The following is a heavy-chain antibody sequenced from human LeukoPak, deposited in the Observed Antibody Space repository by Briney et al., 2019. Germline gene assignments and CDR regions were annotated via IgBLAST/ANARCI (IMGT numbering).Heavy chain of an antibody. CDR1: GFTFSSYA. Sequence: GGSLRLSCAASGFTFSSYAMSWVRQAPGKGLEWVSAISGSGGSTYYADSVKGRFTISRDNSKNTLYLQMNSLRTEDTAVYYCAKAHRKGFNSYGASFDYWGQGTLVTVSS. CDR3: AKAHRKGFNSYGASFDY. J-gene: IGHJ4*02. V-gene: IGHV3-23*01. D-gene: IGHD5-18*01. CDR2: ISGSGGST.